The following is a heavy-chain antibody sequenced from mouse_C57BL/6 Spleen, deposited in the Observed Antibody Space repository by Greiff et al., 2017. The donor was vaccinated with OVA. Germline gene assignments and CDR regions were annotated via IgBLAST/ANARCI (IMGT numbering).Heavy chain of an antibody. Sequence: VQLQQSGAELVRPGASVTLSCKASGYTFTDYEMHWVKQTPVHGLEWIGAIDPETGGTAYNQKFKGKAILTAYKSSSTAYMELRSLTSEDSAVYYCTRWGDSSAWFAYWGQGTLVTVSA. CDR1: GYTFTDYE. V-gene: IGHV1-15*01. J-gene: IGHJ3*01. D-gene: IGHD3-2*02. CDR3: TRWGDSSAWFAY. CDR2: IDPETGGT.